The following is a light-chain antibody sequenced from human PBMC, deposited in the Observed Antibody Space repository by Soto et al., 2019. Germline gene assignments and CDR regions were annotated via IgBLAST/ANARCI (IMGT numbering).Light chain of an antibody. V-gene: IGKV1-39*01. CDR1: QTVRTY. Sequence: DIQMTQPPSSLSASVGDRVTITCRASQTVRTYLNRYQQKPGKAPTLLVYAASTLESAVPPRFSGAGSETDFTLTISGLQPEDFASYYCQQTFSAPITFGQGRRLE. CDR3: QQTFSAPIT. CDR2: AAS. J-gene: IGKJ5*01.